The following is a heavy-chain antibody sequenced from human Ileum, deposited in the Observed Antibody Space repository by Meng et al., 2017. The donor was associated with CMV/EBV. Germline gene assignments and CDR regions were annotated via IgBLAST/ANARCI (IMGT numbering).Heavy chain of an antibody. CDR2: IWYDGNKA. J-gene: IGHJ4*02. V-gene: IGHV3-33*03. Sequence: GESLKISCETSGFTFGSYGFHWVRQAPGKGLEWVAVIWYDGNKADYVDSVKGRFTISRDNSKKTVYLQMNSLTVEVTAIYYCAKQDAENYFDYWGQGTQVTVSS. CDR3: AKQDAENYFDY. CDR1: GFTFGSYG.